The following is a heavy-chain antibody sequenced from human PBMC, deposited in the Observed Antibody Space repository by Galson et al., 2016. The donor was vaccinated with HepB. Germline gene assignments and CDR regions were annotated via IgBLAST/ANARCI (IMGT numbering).Heavy chain of an antibody. CDR3: ATWRGHGYGIDY. Sequence: SLRLSCAASGFTFSSYWMSWVRQAPGKRLECVANIKQDGSEQYYVDSVKGRFTISRDNAKKSLFLEVNSLRAEDTGVYYCATWRGHGYGIDYWGQGTLVTVSS. J-gene: IGHJ4*02. CDR2: IKQDGSEQ. D-gene: IGHD5-18*01. CDR1: GFTFSSYW. V-gene: IGHV3-7*02.